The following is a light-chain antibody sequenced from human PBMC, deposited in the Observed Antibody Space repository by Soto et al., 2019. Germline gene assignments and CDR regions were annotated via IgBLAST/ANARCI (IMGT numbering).Light chain of an antibody. V-gene: IGKV1D-12*01. Sequence: DIQMTQSPSSVSASVGDRVTITCRASQGINNWLAWYQQKPGKAPKLLIYAASNLQSGVPSRFSGSGSGTDFTLTISSLQPEDFANYFCQQANSFPITFGQGTRLAIK. CDR1: QGINNW. J-gene: IGKJ5*01. CDR3: QQANSFPIT. CDR2: AAS.